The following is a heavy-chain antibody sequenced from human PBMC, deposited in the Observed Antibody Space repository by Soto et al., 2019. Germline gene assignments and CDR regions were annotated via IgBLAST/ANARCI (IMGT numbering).Heavy chain of an antibody. V-gene: IGHV4-4*07. J-gene: IGHJ4*02. CDR3: ARDRVIGTSYSDY. CDR1: SGSINSFY. D-gene: IGHD1-7*01. CDR2: IHSSGTT. Sequence: PSETLSLTCTVSSGSINSFYWAWIRQPAGKGLEWIGRIHSSGTTNYNPSLKSRVSMSVDTSKNQFSLKVNSVTAADTAVYYGARDRVIGTSYSDYWGQGILVTV.